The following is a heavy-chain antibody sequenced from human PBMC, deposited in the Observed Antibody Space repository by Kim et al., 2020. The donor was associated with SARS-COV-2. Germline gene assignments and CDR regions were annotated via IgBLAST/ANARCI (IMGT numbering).Heavy chain of an antibody. V-gene: IGHV1-69*13. CDR3: ARLPGDFGVVRPNDAFDI. CDR2: IIPIFGTA. Sequence: SVKVSCKASGGTFSSYAISWVRQAPGQGLEWMGGIIPIFGTANYAQKFQGRVTITADESTSTAYMELSSLRSEDTAVYYCARLPGDFGVVRPNDAFDIWGQGTIVTVSS. J-gene: IGHJ3*02. CDR1: GGTFSSYA. D-gene: IGHD3-3*01.